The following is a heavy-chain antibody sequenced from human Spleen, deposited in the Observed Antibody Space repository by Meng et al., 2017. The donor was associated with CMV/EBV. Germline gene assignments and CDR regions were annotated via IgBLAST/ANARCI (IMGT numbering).Heavy chain of an antibody. CDR1: GFNFMYYN. D-gene: IGHD3-10*01. V-gene: IGHV3-21*01. Sequence: GGSLRLSCDASGFNFMYYNMIWVRQAPGKGLEWVSSISSGSTYIYYADSVKGRFTISRDNAKNSLYLKMNSLRAEDTAVYYCARTRRGKYYYYGMDVWGQGTTVTVSS. CDR2: ISSGSTYI. J-gene: IGHJ6*02. CDR3: ARTRRGKYYYYGMDV.